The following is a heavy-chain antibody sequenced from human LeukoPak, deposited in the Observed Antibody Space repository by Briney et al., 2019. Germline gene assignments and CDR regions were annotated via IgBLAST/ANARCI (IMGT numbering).Heavy chain of an antibody. J-gene: IGHJ3*02. Sequence: SGPTLVNPTPSLTLTCTFSRLSLSTSGVGVGWIRQTPGKALEWLALIYWDDDKRYSPSLKSRLSITKDTSKNQVVLTMTNMYPVDAATYYCAHRRLENSGYRNHGSFDIWGQGTMVTVSS. CDR2: IYWDDDK. CDR1: RLSLSTSGVG. CDR3: AHRRLENSGYRNHGSFDI. V-gene: IGHV2-5*02. D-gene: IGHD3-22*01.